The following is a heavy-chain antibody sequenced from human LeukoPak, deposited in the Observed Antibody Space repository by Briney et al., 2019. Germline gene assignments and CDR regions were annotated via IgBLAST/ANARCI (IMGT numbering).Heavy chain of an antibody. V-gene: IGHV3-23*01. D-gene: IGHD2-2*01. CDR1: GFTFSSYA. CDR3: AKEGCSSTSCYDRNDAFDI. J-gene: IGHJ3*02. Sequence: PGGSLRLSCAASGFTFSSYAMSWVRQAPGKGLEWVSAISGSGGSTYYADSVKGRFTISRDNSKNTLYLQMNSLRAEDTAVYYCAKEGCSSTSCYDRNDAFDIWGQGTMVTVSS. CDR2: ISGSGGST.